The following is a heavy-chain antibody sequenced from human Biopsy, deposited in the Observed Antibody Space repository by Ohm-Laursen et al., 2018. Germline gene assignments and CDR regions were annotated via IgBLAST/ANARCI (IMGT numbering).Heavy chain of an antibody. CDR2: IIAVSGLV. Sequence: SSVTVSCKASAGTFSNYAISWVRQAPGEGLEWLGGIIAVSGLVNYAPKFQGRVSITADKSTTTAYMELSNLKSEHTAVYYCATPFQYYDSWGGYPPFDHWGQGTLVSVSS. V-gene: IGHV1-69*17. CDR3: ATPFQYYDSWGGYPPFDH. J-gene: IGHJ4*02. D-gene: IGHD3-3*01. CDR1: AGTFSNYA.